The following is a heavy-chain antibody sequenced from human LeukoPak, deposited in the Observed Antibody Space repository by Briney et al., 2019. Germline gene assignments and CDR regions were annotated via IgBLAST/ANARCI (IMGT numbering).Heavy chain of an antibody. CDR1: GFTFSSYG. CDR2: ISYDGSNK. V-gene: IGHV3-30*18. CDR3: AKDSGYSSRHSFDY. J-gene: IGHJ4*02. D-gene: IGHD6-13*01. Sequence: GRSLRLSCAASGFTFSSYGMHWVRQAPGKGLEWVAVISYDGSNKYYADSVKGRFTISRDNSKNTLYLQMNSLRAEDTAVYYCAKDSGYSSRHSFDYWGQGTLVTVSS.